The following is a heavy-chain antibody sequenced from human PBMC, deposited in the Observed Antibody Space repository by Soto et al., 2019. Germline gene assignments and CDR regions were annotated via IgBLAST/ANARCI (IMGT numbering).Heavy chain of an antibody. CDR2: IYYSGTN. V-gene: IGHV4-39*01. CDR1: VDSISSSNYY. D-gene: IGHD4-17*01. Sequence: QLQLQESGPGLVKPSETLSLTCTVSVDSISSSNYYWGWIRQPPGKGLEWIGSIYYSGTNYYNPSLERRVTMSVDTSKNQFSLNLNSVTAADTAVYYCARRRPDSGDYTDYYYFYGLDVWGRGTTVTFSS. J-gene: IGHJ6*02. CDR3: ARRRPDSGDYTDYYYFYGLDV.